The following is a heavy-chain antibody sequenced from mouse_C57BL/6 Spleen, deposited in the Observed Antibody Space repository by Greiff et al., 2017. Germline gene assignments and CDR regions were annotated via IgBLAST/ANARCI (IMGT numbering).Heavy chain of an antibody. J-gene: IGHJ3*01. CDR3: AREGLLRFAY. CDR1: GYAFTNYL. Sequence: VQRVDSGAELVRPGTSVKVSCKASGYAFTNYLIEWVKQRPGQGLEWIGVINPGSGGTNYNEKFKGKATLTADKSSSTAYMQLSSLTSEDSAVYFCAREGLLRFAYWGQGTLVTVSA. V-gene: IGHV1-54*01. CDR2: INPGSGGT. D-gene: IGHD2-10*01.